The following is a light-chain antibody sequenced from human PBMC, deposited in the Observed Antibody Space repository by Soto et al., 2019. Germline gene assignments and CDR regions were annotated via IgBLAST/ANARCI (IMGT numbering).Light chain of an antibody. CDR1: SIDVGGYNY. V-gene: IGLV2-14*01. CDR3: SSFTSTSSLV. Sequence: TSIDVGGYNYVSWYQQHPGKVPKLMIYGVSNRPSGVSDRFSGSRSGNTASLTISGLQAEDEADYYCSSFTSTSSLVFGTGTKVTVL. CDR2: GVS. J-gene: IGLJ1*01.